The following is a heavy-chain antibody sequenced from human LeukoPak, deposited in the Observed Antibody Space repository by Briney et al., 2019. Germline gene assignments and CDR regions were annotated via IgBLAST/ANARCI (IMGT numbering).Heavy chain of an antibody. J-gene: IGHJ4*02. CDR3: ARVGSPRNPGYYYRSGSCLY. Sequence: GGSLRLSCAASGFTFDDYGMSWVRHARGKGLEWDSGINWKGGSTVYGDSVKGRFNIYRDNAKNSLYLQMNSLRAEDTALYYCARVGSPRNPGYYYRSGSCLYWGQGTLVTASS. D-gene: IGHD3-10*01. CDR2: INWKGGST. CDR1: GFTFDDYG. V-gene: IGHV3-20*04.